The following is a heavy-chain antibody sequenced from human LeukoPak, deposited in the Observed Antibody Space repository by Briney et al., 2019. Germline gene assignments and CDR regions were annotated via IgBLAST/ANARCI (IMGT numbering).Heavy chain of an antibody. J-gene: IGHJ4*02. D-gene: IGHD2-15*01. Sequence: SETLSLTCAVYGGSFSGYYWSWIRQPPGKGLEWIGEINHSGSTNYNPSLKSRVTISVDTSKNQFSLKLSSVTAADTAVYYCARGEYCSGGSCYSHYFDYWGQGTLATVSS. V-gene: IGHV4-34*01. CDR2: INHSGST. CDR3: ARGEYCSGGSCYSHYFDY. CDR1: GGSFSGYY.